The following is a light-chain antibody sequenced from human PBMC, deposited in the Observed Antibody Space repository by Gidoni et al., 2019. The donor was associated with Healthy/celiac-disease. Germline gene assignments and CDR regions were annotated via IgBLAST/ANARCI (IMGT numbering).Light chain of an antibody. Sequence: IVLPPSPASLAVSLGERATINCKASQSVLYSSNNKNYLAWYQQKPGQPPKLLIYWASTRESGVPDRFSGSGSGTDFTLTISSLQAEDVAVYYCQQYYSTPWTFXXXTKVEIK. J-gene: IGKJ1*01. V-gene: IGKV4-1*01. CDR2: WAS. CDR3: QQYYSTPWT. CDR1: QSVLYSSNNKNY.